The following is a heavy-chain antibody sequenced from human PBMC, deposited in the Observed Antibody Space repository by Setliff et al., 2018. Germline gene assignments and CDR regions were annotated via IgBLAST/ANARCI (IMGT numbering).Heavy chain of an antibody. Sequence: ASVKVSCKASGYTFTSYYMHWVRQAPGQGLEWMGIIYPSGGSISYAQKLQGRLTMTTDISTSTAYMELRSLRSDDTAVYYCARSPPTVVVTAIQAIFDYWGQGTLVTVS. D-gene: IGHD2-21*02. CDR3: ARSPPTVVVTAIQAIFDY. V-gene: IGHV1-46*01. J-gene: IGHJ4*02. CDR2: IYPSGGSI. CDR1: GYTFTSYY.